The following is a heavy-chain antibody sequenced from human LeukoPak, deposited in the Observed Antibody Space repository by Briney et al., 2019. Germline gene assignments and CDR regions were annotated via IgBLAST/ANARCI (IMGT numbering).Heavy chain of an antibody. CDR1: GYTFTGYY. Sequence: SVKVSCKASGYTFTGYYMHWVRQAPGQGLEWMGGIIPIYGTPHSAQKFQGRVTITTDESTSTAFMDLSSLRSEDTAVYYCARGKLGYYYYHMDAWGKGTTVTVSS. CDR2: IIPIYGTP. J-gene: IGHJ6*03. V-gene: IGHV1-69*05. D-gene: IGHD3-3*02. CDR3: ARGKLGYYYYHMDA.